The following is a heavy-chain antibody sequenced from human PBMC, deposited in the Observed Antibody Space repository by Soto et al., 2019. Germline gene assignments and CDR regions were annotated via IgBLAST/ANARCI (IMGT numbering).Heavy chain of an antibody. CDR2: IWFDGSNK. V-gene: IGHV3-33*01. Sequence: PGGSLRLSCAASGFSFSSYAMHWVRQAPGKGLEWVAVIWFDGSNKYYADSVKGRFTISRDNSENMVYLEMNSLRAEDTAVYYCAREGGAGYYDSTGYSVYWGQGTLVTVSS. J-gene: IGHJ4*02. CDR1: GFSFSSYA. D-gene: IGHD3-22*01. CDR3: AREGGAGYYDSTGYSVY.